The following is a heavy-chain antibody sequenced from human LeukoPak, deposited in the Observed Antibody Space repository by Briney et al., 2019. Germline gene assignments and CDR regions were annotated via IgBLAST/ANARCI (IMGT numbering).Heavy chain of an antibody. D-gene: IGHD2-15*01. J-gene: IGHJ6*03. CDR2: INHSGSI. Sequence: SETLSLTCAVYGGSFSGYYWSWLRQPPGKGLEWIGEINHSGSINYNPSLKSRVTISVDTSKNQFSPKLSSVTAADTAVYYCARVPATATKGRFYYMDVWGKGTTVTVSS. V-gene: IGHV4-34*01. CDR3: ARVPATATKGRFYYMDV. CDR1: GGSFSGYY.